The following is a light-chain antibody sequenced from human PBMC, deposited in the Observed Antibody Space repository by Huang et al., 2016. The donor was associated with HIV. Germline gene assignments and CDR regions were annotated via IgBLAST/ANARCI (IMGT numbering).Light chain of an antibody. CDR3: QQLNSYPIT. CDR1: QGISSY. Sequence: IQLTQSPSSLSASVGDRVTITCRASQGISSYLAWYQQKPGKAPKLLIHAASTLKSGGPSRFSGSGSGTDFTLTISSLQPEDSATYYCQQLNSYPITFGQGTRLEIK. J-gene: IGKJ5*01. CDR2: AAS. V-gene: IGKV1-9*01.